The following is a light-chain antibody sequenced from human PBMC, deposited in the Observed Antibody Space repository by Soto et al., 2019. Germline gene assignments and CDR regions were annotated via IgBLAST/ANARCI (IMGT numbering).Light chain of an antibody. J-gene: IGKJ5*01. CDR1: QRVGSN. Sequence: ELVLTQSPATLSVSPGERATLSCRASQRVGSNYLSWYQQQPGQAPRLLIDGISARATGIPDRFSGSGSGTDFTLTISSLQSEDFGVYYCQQHSSWPLTFGQGTRVEIK. CDR3: QQHSSWPLT. V-gene: IGKV3D-15*01. CDR2: GIS.